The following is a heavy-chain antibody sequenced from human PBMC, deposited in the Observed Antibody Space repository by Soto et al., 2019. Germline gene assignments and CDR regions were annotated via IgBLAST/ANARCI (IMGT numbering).Heavy chain of an antibody. CDR1: RYTFTSYA. Sequence: VKVSCKAPRYTFTSYAMHWARQAPGKKLECMGWINAGNGNTKYSQKFQGRFTITRXTXXSXXXKXLXXLRXEXTAVYYFAIFVYGTASSGFYP. CDR2: INAGNGNT. CDR3: AIFVYGTASSGFYP. J-gene: IGHJ5*02. V-gene: IGHV1-3*01. D-gene: IGHD2-8*01.